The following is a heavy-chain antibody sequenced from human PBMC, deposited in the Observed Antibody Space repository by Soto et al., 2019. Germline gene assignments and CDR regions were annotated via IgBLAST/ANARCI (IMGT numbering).Heavy chain of an antibody. D-gene: IGHD5-12*01. CDR1: GGSISSYY. V-gene: IGHV4-59*01. Sequence: SETLSLTCTVSGGSISSYYWSWIRQPPGKGLEWIGYIYYSGSTNYNPSLKSRVTISVDTSKNQFSLKLSSVTAADTAVYYCARGLAGMATIRGNFDYWGQGTLVTVSS. J-gene: IGHJ4*02. CDR3: ARGLAGMATIRGNFDY. CDR2: IYYSGST.